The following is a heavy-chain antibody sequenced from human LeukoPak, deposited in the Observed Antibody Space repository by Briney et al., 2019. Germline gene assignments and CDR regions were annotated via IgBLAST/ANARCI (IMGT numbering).Heavy chain of an antibody. CDR1: GFIVSGDF. V-gene: IGHV3-7*01. CDR3: ARGADGAFDY. Sequence: PGGSLRLSCAASGFIVSGDFMNWVRQAPGKGLEWVANIKQGGGETYNVDSVKGRFSISRDNAKNSLYLQMNSLRAEDTAVYYCARGADGAFDYWGQGIVVTVSP. CDR2: IKQGGGET. J-gene: IGHJ4*02. D-gene: IGHD5-24*01.